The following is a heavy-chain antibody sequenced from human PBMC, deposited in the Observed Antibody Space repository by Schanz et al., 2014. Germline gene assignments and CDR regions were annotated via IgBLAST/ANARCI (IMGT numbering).Heavy chain of an antibody. Sequence: EVQLVESGGGLAQPGGSLRLSCAASGFTMRNEWMSWVRQAPGKGLEWVARIKSRIHGGTTDYAAPVKGRFTISRDDSKHTVYLQMDSLKTEDTALYYCTTAHYSSNYETLDYWGQGTLVTVSS. V-gene: IGHV3-15*01. CDR3: TTAHYSSNYETLDY. J-gene: IGHJ4*02. CDR2: IKSRIHGGTT. D-gene: IGHD6-13*01. CDR1: GFTMRNEW.